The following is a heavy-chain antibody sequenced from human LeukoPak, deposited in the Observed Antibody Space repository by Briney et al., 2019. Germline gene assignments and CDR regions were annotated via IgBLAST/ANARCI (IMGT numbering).Heavy chain of an antibody. CDR3: AREGGGYSGYEGYYYMDV. V-gene: IGHV4-34*01. J-gene: IGHJ6*03. CDR1: GESFSAYY. Sequence: ETLSLTCAVYGESFSAYYWSWIRQTPGKGLEWIGEINHSGSTNYNPSLESRVTISLDTSKNQFSLKLSSVTAADTAVYYCAREGGGYSGYEGYYYMDVWGKGTTVTVSS. CDR2: INHSGST. D-gene: IGHD5-12*01.